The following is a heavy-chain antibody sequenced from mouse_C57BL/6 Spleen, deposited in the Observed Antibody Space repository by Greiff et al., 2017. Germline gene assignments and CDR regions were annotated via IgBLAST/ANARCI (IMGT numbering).Heavy chain of an antibody. CDR1: GYTFTDYN. CDR2: INPNNGGT. D-gene: IGHD2-10*01. V-gene: IGHV1-18*01. J-gene: IGHJ1*03. Sequence: EVQLQQSGPELVKPGASVKIPCKASGYTFTDYNMDWVKQSHGKSLEWIGDINPNNGGTIYNQKFKGKATLTVDKSSSTAYMELRSLTSEDTAVYYCARSLLSPWYFDVWGTGTTVTVSS. CDR3: ARSLLSPWYFDV.